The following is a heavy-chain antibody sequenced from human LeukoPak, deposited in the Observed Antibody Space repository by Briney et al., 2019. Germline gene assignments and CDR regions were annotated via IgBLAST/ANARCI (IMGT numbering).Heavy chain of an antibody. D-gene: IGHD2-2*01. V-gene: IGHV4-39*07. CDR3: ARDEGSSYPFDY. CDR2: IYYSGST. CDR1: GGSISSSSYY. Sequence: PSEALSLTCTVSGGSISSSSYYWGWIRQPPGKGLEWIGSIYYSGSTYYNPSLKSRVTISVDTSKNQFSLNLSSVTAADTAVYFCARDEGSSYPFDYWGQGTLVTVSS. J-gene: IGHJ4*02.